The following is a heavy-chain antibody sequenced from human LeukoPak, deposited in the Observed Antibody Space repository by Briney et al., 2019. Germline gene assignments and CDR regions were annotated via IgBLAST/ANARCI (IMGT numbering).Heavy chain of an antibody. CDR3: AGSSGWLGT. D-gene: IGHD6-19*01. CDR2: IYYSGST. J-gene: IGHJ5*02. V-gene: IGHV4-59*08. Sequence: SETLSLTCTVSGGSISSYYWSWIRQPPGKGLEWIGYIYYSGSTNYNPSLKSRVTISVDTSKNQFSLKLSSVTAADTAVYYCAGSSGWLGTWGQGTLVTVSS. CDR1: GGSISSYY.